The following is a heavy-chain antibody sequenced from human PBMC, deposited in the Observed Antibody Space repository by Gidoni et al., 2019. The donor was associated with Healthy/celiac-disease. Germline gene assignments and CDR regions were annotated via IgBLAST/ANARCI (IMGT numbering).Heavy chain of an antibody. D-gene: IGHD3-16*02. CDR1: GGSFSGYY. CDR3: ARTWGSYRQLPFDY. J-gene: IGHJ4*02. Sequence: QVQLQQWGAGLLKPSETLSLTCAVYGGSFSGYYWSWIRQPPGKGLEWIGEINHSGSTNYNPSLKSRVTISVDTSKNQFSLKLSSVTAADTAVYYCARTWGSYRQLPFDYWGQGTLVTVSS. V-gene: IGHV4-34*01. CDR2: INHSGST.